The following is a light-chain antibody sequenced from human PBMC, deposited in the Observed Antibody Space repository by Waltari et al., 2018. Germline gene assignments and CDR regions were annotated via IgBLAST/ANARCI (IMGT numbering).Light chain of an antibody. Sequence: EIVMTQSPATLSVSPGERATLSCRARQSVSSNLAWYQQKPGQAPRLLIYGASTRATGIPARFSGSGSGTEFTLTISSLQAEDVAVYYCQQYYTTPWTFGQGTKVEIK. J-gene: IGKJ1*01. V-gene: IGKV3-15*01. CDR2: GAS. CDR3: QQYYTTPWT. CDR1: QSVSSN.